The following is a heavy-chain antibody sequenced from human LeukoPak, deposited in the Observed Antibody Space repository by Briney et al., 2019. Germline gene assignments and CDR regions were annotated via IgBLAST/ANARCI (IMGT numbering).Heavy chain of an antibody. CDR1: GYTFTGFY. Sequence: SVKVSCKASGYTFTGFYMHWVRQATRQGLEWMGWINPNSGGTNYAQKFQGRVTMTRDTSISTAYMELSRLRSDDTAVYYCARDSAMVRFDPWGQGTLVTVSS. CDR2: INPNSGGT. CDR3: ARDSAMVRFDP. J-gene: IGHJ5*02. V-gene: IGHV1-2*02. D-gene: IGHD3-10*01.